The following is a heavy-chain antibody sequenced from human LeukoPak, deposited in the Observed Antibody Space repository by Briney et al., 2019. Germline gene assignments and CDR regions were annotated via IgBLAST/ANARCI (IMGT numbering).Heavy chain of an antibody. J-gene: IGHJ4*02. Sequence: SVKVSCKASGGTFSSYAISWVRQAPGQGLEWMGGIIPIFGTANYAQKFQGRVTITADKSTSTAYMELSSLRSEDTAVYYCALEYYYGSGSYYREFDYWGQGTLVTVSS. D-gene: IGHD3-10*01. CDR1: GGTFSSYA. CDR2: IIPIFGTA. V-gene: IGHV1-69*06. CDR3: ALEYYYGSGSYYREFDY.